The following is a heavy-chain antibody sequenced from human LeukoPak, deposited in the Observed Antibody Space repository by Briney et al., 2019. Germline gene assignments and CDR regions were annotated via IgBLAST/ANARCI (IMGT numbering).Heavy chain of an antibody. D-gene: IGHD6-13*01. Sequence: SETLSLTCAVYGGSFSGYYWSWIRQPPGKGLEWIGEINHSGSTNYNPSLKSRVTISVDTSKNQFSLKLSSVTAADTAVYYCASGSSSYNWFDPWGQGTLVTVSS. CDR3: ASGSSSYNWFDP. V-gene: IGHV4-34*01. J-gene: IGHJ5*02. CDR2: INHSGST. CDR1: GGSFSGYY.